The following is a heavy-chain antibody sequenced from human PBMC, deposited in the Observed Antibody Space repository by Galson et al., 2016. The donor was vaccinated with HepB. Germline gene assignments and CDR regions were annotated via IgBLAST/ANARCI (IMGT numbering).Heavy chain of an antibody. Sequence: TLSLTCTVPGGSISSGDYYWSWIRQPPGKGLEWIGYIYYSGSTHYNPSLKSRVTISVDTSKNQLSLMTSVTAADTAVYYCARVGSTWDFDYWGQGILVTVSS. CDR3: ARVGSTWDFDY. D-gene: IGHD6-13*01. V-gene: IGHV4-30-4*01. J-gene: IGHJ4*02. CDR2: IYYSGST. CDR1: GGSISSGDYY.